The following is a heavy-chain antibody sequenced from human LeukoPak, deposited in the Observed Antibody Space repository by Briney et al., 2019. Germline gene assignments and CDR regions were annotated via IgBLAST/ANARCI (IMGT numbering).Heavy chain of an antibody. CDR2: IKGDGSVK. J-gene: IGHJ5*02. CDR1: GFTFSTYW. V-gene: IGHV3-7*04. Sequence: PGGSLRLSCAASGFTFSTYWMSWVRQAPGKGLEWVANIKGDGSVKHYVDSVKGRFTISRDNAKSSLHLQLNSLRAEDTAVYYCARVNCGSNCIIGDGWFDPWGQGTLVTVSS. CDR3: ARVNCGSNCIIGDGWFDP. D-gene: IGHD2-21*02.